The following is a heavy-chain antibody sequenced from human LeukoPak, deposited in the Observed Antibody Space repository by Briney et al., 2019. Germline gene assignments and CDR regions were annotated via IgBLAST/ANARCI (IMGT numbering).Heavy chain of an antibody. J-gene: IGHJ4*02. CDR1: GFTFSSYG. Sequence: WGSLRLSCAASGFTFSSYGMSWVRQAPGKGLEWVSAISGSGGSTYYADSVKGRFTISRDNSKNTLYLQMNSLRAEDTAVYYCAKGSIVAIAYWGQGTLVTVSS. V-gene: IGHV3-23*01. CDR2: ISGSGGST. CDR3: AKGSIVAIAY. D-gene: IGHD5-12*01.